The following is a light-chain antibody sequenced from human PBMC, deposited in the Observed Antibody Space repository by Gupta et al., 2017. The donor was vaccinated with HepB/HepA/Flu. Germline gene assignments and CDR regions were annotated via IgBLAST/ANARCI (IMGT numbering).Light chain of an antibody. Sequence: EIVLSQSPAPLSLSLGERATLSCRASQTVSSYLAWYQQKPGQAPRLLLYDASKRATGIPARFSGSGSGTDFTLTISSLEPEDFAVYYCLQRSNWPLSFGGGTKVEIK. V-gene: IGKV3-11*01. CDR3: LQRSNWPLS. CDR2: DAS. CDR1: QTVSSY. J-gene: IGKJ4*01.